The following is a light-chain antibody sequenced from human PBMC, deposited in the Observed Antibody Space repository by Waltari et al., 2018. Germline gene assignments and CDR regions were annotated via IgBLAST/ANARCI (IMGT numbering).Light chain of an antibody. Sequence: QSALTQPPSASGSPGQSVTISCTGTSSDIGLNNYVSWYQQHPGKAPKLIIYEFSNPPAGAPVRFSGSRSGNTASLAVSGLQPEDEADYYCTSNAGTTGVFGSGTKVTVL. CDR2: EFS. J-gene: IGLJ1*01. CDR1: SSDIGLNNY. CDR3: TSNAGTTGV. V-gene: IGLV2-8*01.